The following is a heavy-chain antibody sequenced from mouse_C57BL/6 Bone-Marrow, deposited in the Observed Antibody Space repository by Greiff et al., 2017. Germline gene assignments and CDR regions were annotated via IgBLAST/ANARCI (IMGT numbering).Heavy chain of an antibody. CDR1: GYTFTSYG. D-gene: IGHD1-1*01. V-gene: IGHV1-58*01. CDR2: IYIGNGYA. Sequence: VQLKQSGAELVRPGSSVKMSCKTSGYTFTSYGINWVKQRPGQGLEWIGYIYIGNGYAEYNEKFKGKATLTSDTSSSTAYMQLSSLTSEDSAIYFGARTRITTVVATGNFDVWGTGTTVTVSS. J-gene: IGHJ1*03. CDR3: ARTRITTVVATGNFDV.